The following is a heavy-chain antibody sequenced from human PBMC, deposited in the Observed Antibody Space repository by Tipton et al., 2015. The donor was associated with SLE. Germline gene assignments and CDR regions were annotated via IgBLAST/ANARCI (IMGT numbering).Heavy chain of an antibody. V-gene: IGHV3-48*03. J-gene: IGHJ4*02. CDR3: ARAGASKSIAVAIDY. Sequence: SLRLSCAASGFTFSSYEMNWVRQAPGKGLEWVSYISSSGSTIYYAASVKGRFTISRDNAKNSLSLQMNSLRAEDTAVYYCARAGASKSIAVAIDYWGQGTLVTVSS. D-gene: IGHD6-19*01. CDR2: ISSSGSTI. CDR1: GFTFSSYE.